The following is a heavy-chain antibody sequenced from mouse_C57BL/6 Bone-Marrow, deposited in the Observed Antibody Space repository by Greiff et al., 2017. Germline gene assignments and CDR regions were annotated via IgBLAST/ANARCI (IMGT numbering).Heavy chain of an antibody. CDR1: GFTFSSYG. J-gene: IGHJ2*01. CDR2: ISSGGSYT. Sequence: DVHLVESGGDLVKPGGSLKLSCAASGFTFSSYGMSWVRQTPDKRLEWVATISSGGSYTYYPDSVKGRFTISRDNAKNTLYLQMSSLKSEDTAMYYCARRGTTAYYCDYWGQGTTLTVSS. V-gene: IGHV5-6*01. CDR3: ARRGTTAYYCDY. D-gene: IGHD1-2*01.